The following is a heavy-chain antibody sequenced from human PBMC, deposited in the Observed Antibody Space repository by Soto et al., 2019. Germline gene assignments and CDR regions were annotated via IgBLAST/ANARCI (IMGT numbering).Heavy chain of an antibody. CDR2: ISYDGSNK. Sequence: GGSLRLSCAASGFTFSSYAMHWVRQAPGKGLEWVAVISYDGSNKYYADSVKGRFTISRDNSKNTLYLQMNSLRAEDTAVYYCARPLYLFSGRQDAFDIWGQGKMVTVSS. D-gene: IGHD2-2*02. CDR3: ARPLYLFSGRQDAFDI. CDR1: GFTFSSYA. J-gene: IGHJ3*02. V-gene: IGHV3-30-3*01.